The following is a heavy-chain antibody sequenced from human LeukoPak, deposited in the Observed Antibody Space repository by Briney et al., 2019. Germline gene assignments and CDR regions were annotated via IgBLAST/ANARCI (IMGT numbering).Heavy chain of an antibody. V-gene: IGHV3-7*01. CDR3: ARDYSSSWASYYLDS. Sequence: GGSLRLSCAASGFTFSSYWMTWVRQAPGKGLEWVANIKQDESEKYYVDSVEGRFTISRDNAKNSLYLQMNSLRAEDTAVYYCARDYSSSWASYYLDSWGQGTLVTVSS. CDR2: IKQDESEK. CDR1: GFTFSSYW. D-gene: IGHD6-13*01. J-gene: IGHJ4*02.